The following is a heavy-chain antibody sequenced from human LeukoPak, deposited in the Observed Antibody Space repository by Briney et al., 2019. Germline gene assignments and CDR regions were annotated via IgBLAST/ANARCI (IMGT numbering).Heavy chain of an antibody. CDR2: INPSGGST. V-gene: IGHV1-46*01. J-gene: IGHJ2*01. D-gene: IGHD6-19*01. CDR1: GYTFTSYY. CDR3: AREGYSSGWYYEYFDL. Sequence: EASVKVSCKASGYTFTSYYMHWVRQAPGQGLEWMGIINPSGGSTSYAQKFQGRVTMTTDTSTSTAYMELRSLRSDDTAVYYCAREGYSSGWYYEYFDLWGRGTLVTVSS.